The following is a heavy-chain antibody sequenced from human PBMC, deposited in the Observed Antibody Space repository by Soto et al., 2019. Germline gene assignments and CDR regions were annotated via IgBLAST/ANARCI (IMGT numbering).Heavy chain of an antibody. Sequence: SETLSLTCTVSGASISGYYWSWIRQPAGKGLECIGRIYASGNTNYNPSLKSRVTMSVDTSKNQFSLTLNSVTAADTAVYYCARESRSALGTVEHWGRGTLVTVSS. V-gene: IGHV4-4*07. D-gene: IGHD6-13*01. J-gene: IGHJ4*02. CDR3: ARESRSALGTVEH. CDR2: IYASGNT. CDR1: GASISGYY.